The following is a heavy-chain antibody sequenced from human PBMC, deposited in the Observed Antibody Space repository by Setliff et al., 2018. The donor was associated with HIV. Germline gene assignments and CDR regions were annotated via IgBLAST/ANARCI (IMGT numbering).Heavy chain of an antibody. D-gene: IGHD7-27*01. V-gene: IGHV1-3*01. CDR2: INSGNGTT. J-gene: IGHJ6*03. CDR3: VRDRTHQNWGSRGYCYMDV. CDR1: GYTFTGYY. Sequence: GASVKVSCKASGYTFTGYYMHWARQAPGQGLEWMGWINSGNGTTKYSQDFQGRVTITGDTSARAVYMELSRLISDDTAVYYCVRDRTHQNWGSRGYCYMDVWGKGTTVTVSS.